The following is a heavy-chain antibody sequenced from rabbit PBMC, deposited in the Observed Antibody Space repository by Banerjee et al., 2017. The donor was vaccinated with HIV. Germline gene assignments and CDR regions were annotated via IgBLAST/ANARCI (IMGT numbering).Heavy chain of an antibody. D-gene: IGHD4-1*01. CDR2: SSAGNGGTT. J-gene: IGHJ4*01. Sequence: QSLEESGGGLVQPEGSLTLTCTASGFSFTSNPMCWVRQAPGKGLEWIACSSAGNGGTTYYTNWPKGRFTISKASWTTVTLQMTSLTAADTAIYFCARDLAGVIGWNFNLWGPGTLVTVS. CDR1: GFSFTSNP. V-gene: IGHV1S40*01. CDR3: ARDLAGVIGWNFNL.